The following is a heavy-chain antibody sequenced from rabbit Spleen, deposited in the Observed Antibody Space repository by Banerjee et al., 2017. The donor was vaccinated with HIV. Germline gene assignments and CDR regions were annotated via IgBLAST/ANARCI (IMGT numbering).Heavy chain of an antibody. D-gene: IGHD4-2*01. V-gene: IGHV1S7*01. Sequence: QLKESGGGLVQPGGSLKLSCKASGFTLSSYYMNWVRQAPGKGLEWIGYIDPVFGITYYANWVNGRFSISRENAQNTVFLQMTSLTAADTATYFCARGGYGGHIYSMGLWGPGTLVTVS. J-gene: IGHJ4*01. CDR1: GFTLSSYY. CDR2: IDPVFGIT. CDR3: ARGGYGGHIYSMGL.